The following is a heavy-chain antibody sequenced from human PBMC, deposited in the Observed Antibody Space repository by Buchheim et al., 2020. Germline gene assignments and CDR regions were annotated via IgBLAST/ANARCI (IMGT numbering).Heavy chain of an antibody. CDR2: IYYSGST. CDR3: ARANYDILTGSPPHFDY. J-gene: IGHJ4*02. Sequence: QVQLQESGPGLVKPSETLSLTCTVSGGSISSYYWSWIRQPPGKGLEWIGYIYYSGSTNYKPSLKSRVTISVDTSKNQFSLKLSSVTAADTAVYYCARANYDILTGSPPHFDYWGQGTL. D-gene: IGHD3-9*01. V-gene: IGHV4-59*01. CDR1: GGSISSYY.